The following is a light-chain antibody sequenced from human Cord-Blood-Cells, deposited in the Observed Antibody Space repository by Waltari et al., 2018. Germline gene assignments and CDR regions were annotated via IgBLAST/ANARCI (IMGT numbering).Light chain of an antibody. CDR2: DVS. V-gene: IGLV2-14*01. Sequence: QSALTQPVSVSGSPGQSITISCTGTSSDVGGYNYGSWYQQHPGKAPKLMIYDVSMRASGVSNRFSGSKSGTTASLTISGLQAEDEADYYCSSYTSSSTVVFGGGTKLTVL. CDR3: SSYTSSSTVV. CDR1: SSDVGGYNY. J-gene: IGLJ2*01.